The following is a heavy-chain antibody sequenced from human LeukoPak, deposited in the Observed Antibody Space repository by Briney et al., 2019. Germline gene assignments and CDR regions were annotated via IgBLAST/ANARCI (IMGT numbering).Heavy chain of an antibody. CDR3: ARAKYYDILTGRRGYYYYGMDV. CDR2: ISYEGSNK. J-gene: IGHJ6*04. CDR1: VFTFSSYA. D-gene: IGHD3-9*01. V-gene: IGHV3-30*04. Sequence: GRSLRLSCAASVFTFSSYAMHWVRQAPGKGLEWVAVISYEGSNKYYADSVKGRFTISRDNSKNTLYLQMNSLRAEDTAVYYCARAKYYDILTGRRGYYYYGMDVWGKGTTVTVSS.